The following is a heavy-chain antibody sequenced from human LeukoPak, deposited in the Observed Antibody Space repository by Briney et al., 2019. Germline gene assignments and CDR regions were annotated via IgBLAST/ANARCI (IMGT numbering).Heavy chain of an antibody. J-gene: IGHJ4*02. Sequence: SETLSLTCAVYGGSFSGYYWSWIRQPPGKGLEWIGEINHSGSTNYNPSLKSRVTISVDTSKNQFSLKLSSVTAADTAVYYCARRVVRGVIIKARPFDYWGQGTLVTVSS. V-gene: IGHV4-34*01. CDR1: GGSFSGYY. CDR3: ARRVVRGVIIKARPFDY. CDR2: INHSGST. D-gene: IGHD3-10*01.